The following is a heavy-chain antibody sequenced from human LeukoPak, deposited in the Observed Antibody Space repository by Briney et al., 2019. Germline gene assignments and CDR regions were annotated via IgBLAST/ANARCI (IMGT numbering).Heavy chain of an antibody. V-gene: IGHV3-48*01. J-gene: IGHJ6*03. D-gene: IGHD2-8*01. Sequence: GGSLRLSCAASGFTFSSYEMNWVRQAPGKGLEWVSYISSSSSTIYYADSVKGRFTISRDNAKNSLYLQMNSLRAEDTAVYYCARGPDCTNGVCYGSNQYYYYYYYMDVWGKGTTVTVSS. CDR1: GFTFSSYE. CDR3: ARGPDCTNGVCYGSNQYYYYYYYMDV. CDR2: ISSSSSTI.